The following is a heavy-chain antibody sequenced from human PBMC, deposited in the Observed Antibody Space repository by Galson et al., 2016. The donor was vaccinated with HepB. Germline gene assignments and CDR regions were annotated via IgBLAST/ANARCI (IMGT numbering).Heavy chain of an antibody. V-gene: IGHV4-4*07. CDR1: GDSISSHY. J-gene: IGHJ5*02. Sequence: LSLTCTVSGDSISSHYWSWIRQPAGKGLEWIGRIYTSGSTHYNPSLKSRVTMSVDTSKNQFSLKLSSVTAADTAVYYCAREGCSGGSCYSGYNWFDPWGQGTLVTVSS. CDR2: IYTSGST. CDR3: AREGCSGGSCYSGYNWFDP. D-gene: IGHD2-15*01.